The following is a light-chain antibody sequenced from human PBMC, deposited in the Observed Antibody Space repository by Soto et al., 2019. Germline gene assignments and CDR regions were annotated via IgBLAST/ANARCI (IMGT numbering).Light chain of an antibody. CDR1: QSISGW. CDR2: KAS. V-gene: IGKV1-5*03. CDR3: QQSNSYPLT. J-gene: IGKJ4*01. Sequence: DIQMTQSPPTLSASVGDRVTITCRASQSISGWLAWYQQEPGKAPNLLIYKASTLESGVPSRFSGSGSGTEFTLTISSLQPDDFATYYCQQSNSYPLTIGGGTKVDIK.